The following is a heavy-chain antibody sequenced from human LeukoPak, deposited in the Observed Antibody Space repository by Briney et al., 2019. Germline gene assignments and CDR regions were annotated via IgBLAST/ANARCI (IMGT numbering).Heavy chain of an antibody. Sequence: GGSLRLSCAASGFTFSTYAMHWVRQAPGKGLEWVAVVWYDRTNKYYADSVKGRFTISRDNSKNTLYLQMSSLRAEDTAVYYCARDRLTTVTTFHFDYWGQGTLVTVSS. V-gene: IGHV3-33*01. CDR1: GFTFSTYA. J-gene: IGHJ4*02. CDR2: VWYDRTNK. D-gene: IGHD4-17*01. CDR3: ARDRLTTVTTFHFDY.